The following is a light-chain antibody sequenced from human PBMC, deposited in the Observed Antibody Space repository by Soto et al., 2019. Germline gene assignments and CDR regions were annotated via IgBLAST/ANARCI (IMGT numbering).Light chain of an antibody. J-gene: IGLJ1*01. CDR2: KVS. CDR1: SSDVGGYNY. CDR3: SSYTGTSSYV. Sequence: QSVLTQPASVSGSPGQSITISCTGTSSDVGGYNYVSWYQQYPGRVPKLLIYKVSNRPSGVSNRFSGSKSGNTASLTISGLQAEDEADYYCSSYTGTSSYVFGGGTKVTVL. V-gene: IGLV2-14*01.